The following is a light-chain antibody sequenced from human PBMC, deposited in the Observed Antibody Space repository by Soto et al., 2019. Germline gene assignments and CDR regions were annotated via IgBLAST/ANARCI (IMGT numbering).Light chain of an antibody. J-gene: IGLJ1*01. Sequence: QSVLTQPASVSGSPGQSITISCTGTNSDVDSYNRVSWYQQPPGTAPKLIIYDVNNRPSGVSYRFSGSKSGNTASLTISGLQAEDEADYYCNSYTTSETYVFGTGTKVTVL. CDR3: NSYTTSETYV. V-gene: IGLV2-14*01. CDR2: DVN. CDR1: NSDVDSYNR.